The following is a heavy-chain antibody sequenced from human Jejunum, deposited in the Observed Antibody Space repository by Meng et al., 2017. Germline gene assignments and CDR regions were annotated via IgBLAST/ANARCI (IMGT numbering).Heavy chain of an antibody. CDR3: ARDSYGSGSVIDS. D-gene: IGHD3-10*01. CDR1: GFTFSSYW. CDR2: INPDGSAT. V-gene: IGHV3-74*01. Sequence: GGSLRLSCAASGFTFSSYWMHWVRQAPGKGLVWVSRINPDGSATSYADSVKGRFTISRDNAKNTLYLQMNNLRAEDTALFYCARDSYGSGSVIDSWGQGTRVTGSS. J-gene: IGHJ4*02.